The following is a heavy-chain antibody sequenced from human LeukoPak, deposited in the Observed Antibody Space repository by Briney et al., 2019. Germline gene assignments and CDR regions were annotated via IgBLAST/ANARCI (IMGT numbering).Heavy chain of an antibody. Sequence: SETLSLTCTVSGGSISSYYWSWIRQPTGKGLEWIGYIYYSGSINYNPSLKSRVTISVDTSKNQFSLKLSSVTAADRAVYYCARGANWVFDSWGQGTLVTVSS. CDR3: ARGANWVFDS. CDR1: GGSISSYY. CDR2: IYYSGSI. V-gene: IGHV4-59*01. D-gene: IGHD7-27*01. J-gene: IGHJ4*02.